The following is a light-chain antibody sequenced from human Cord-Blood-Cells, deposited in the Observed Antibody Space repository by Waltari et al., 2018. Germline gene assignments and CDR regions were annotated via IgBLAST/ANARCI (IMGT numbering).Light chain of an antibody. CDR3: SSYTSSSTWV. CDR1: SSDAGGYNY. J-gene: IGLJ3*02. V-gene: IGLV2-14*01. Sequence: SAMTQPASVSGSPGQPITISCPGTSSDAGGYNYVSCYQQHPCKAPKLMFYDVSNRPSVVSNRFSGSKSGNTASLTISGLQAEDEADYYCSSYTSSSTWVFGGGTKLTVL. CDR2: DVS.